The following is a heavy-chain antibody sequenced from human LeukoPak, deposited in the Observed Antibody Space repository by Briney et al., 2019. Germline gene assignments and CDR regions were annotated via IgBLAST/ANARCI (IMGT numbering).Heavy chain of an antibody. CDR3: ARRVGTRDWYFDL. Sequence: SETLSLTCTVSGGSISNYYWNWIRQPPGKGLEWIGYVSYSGSTNYNPSLKSRVTISVDTSKNQFSLKLTSVTAADTAVYYCARRVGTRDWYFDLWGRGTLVTVSS. J-gene: IGHJ2*01. CDR2: VSYSGST. V-gene: IGHV4-59*08. CDR1: GGSISNYY. D-gene: IGHD1-14*01.